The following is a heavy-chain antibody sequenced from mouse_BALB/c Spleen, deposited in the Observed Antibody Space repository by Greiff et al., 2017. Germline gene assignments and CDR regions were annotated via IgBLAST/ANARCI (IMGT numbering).Heavy chain of an antibody. CDR2: ISSGGGST. CDR1: GFAFSSYD. Sequence: EVNVVESGGGLVKPGGSLKLSCAASGFAFSSYDMSWVRQTPEKRLEWVAYISSGGGSTYYPDSVKGRFTISRDNAKNTLYLQMSSLKSEDTAMYYCTRGLSTMITTNAMDYWGQGTSVTVSS. J-gene: IGHJ4*01. V-gene: IGHV5-12-1*01. D-gene: IGHD2-4*01. CDR3: TRGLSTMITTNAMDY.